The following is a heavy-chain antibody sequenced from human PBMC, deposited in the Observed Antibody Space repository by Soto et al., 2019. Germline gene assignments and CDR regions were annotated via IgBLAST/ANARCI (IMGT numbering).Heavy chain of an antibody. J-gene: IGHJ5*01. Sequence: ASVKVSCKASGYKFTNYGISWVRQAPGQGLEWMGWISVDNGNTNYAQKFQDRVTMTTDTSTSTAYVELRSLRSDDTAVYYCARVTYYDSSGYYTAFVDSWG. CDR2: ISVDNGNT. CDR3: ARVTYYDSSGYYTAFVDS. V-gene: IGHV1-18*04. D-gene: IGHD3-22*01. CDR1: GYKFTNYG.